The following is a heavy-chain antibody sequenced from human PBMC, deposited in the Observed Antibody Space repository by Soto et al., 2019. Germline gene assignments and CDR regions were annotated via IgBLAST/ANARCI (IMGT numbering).Heavy chain of an antibody. D-gene: IGHD6-19*01. V-gene: IGHV3-21*04. CDR2: ISSSSSYI. CDR3: AKRTYPGISVAGTLE. Sequence: GSLRLSCAASGFTFSSYTMNWVRQAPGKGLEWVSSISSSSSYIYYADSVKGRFTISRDNAKNSLYLQMNSLRAEDTAVYYCAKRTYPGISVAGTLEWGQGALVTVSS. CDR1: GFTFSSYT. J-gene: IGHJ4*02.